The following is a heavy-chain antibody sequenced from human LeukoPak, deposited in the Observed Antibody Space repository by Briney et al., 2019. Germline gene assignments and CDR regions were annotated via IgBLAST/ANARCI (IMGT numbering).Heavy chain of an antibody. CDR3: ARNLGSSNAFDI. V-gene: IGHV3-21*01. CDR1: GFTFISYS. D-gene: IGHD1-26*01. Sequence: GGSLRLSCAASGFTFISYSMTWVRQAPGKGLEWVSSISSSSSYIYYADSVKGRFTISRDNAKNSLYLQMNSLRAEDTAVYYCARNLGSSNAFDIWGQGTMVTVSS. CDR2: ISSSSSYI. J-gene: IGHJ3*02.